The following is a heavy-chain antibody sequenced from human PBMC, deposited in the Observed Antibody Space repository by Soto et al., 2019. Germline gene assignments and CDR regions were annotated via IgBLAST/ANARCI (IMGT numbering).Heavy chain of an antibody. D-gene: IGHD5-18*01. CDR3: ASPVRYVGEYSFAFDAFDL. J-gene: IGHJ3*01. CDR2: IYPGDSDT. CDR1: GYTFTNHW. V-gene: IGHV5-51*01. Sequence: GESLKISCKGSGYTFTNHWIGWVRQMPGKGLEWMGIIYPGDSDTRYSPSFEGQVTFSADRSISTAYLSWSSLKASDTATYYCASPVRYVGEYSFAFDAFDLWGQGTMVTVSS.